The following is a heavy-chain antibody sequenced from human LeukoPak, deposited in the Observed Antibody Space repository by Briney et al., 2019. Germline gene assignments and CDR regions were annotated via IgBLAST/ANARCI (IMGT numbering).Heavy chain of an antibody. Sequence: SETLSLTCTVSGGSISSSSYYWGWIRQPPGKGLEWIGSIYYIGNTYYNPSLKSRVTISVDTSKNQFSLKLSSVTAADTAVYYCAREPRRGDYVVVVWGQGTLVTVSS. CDR2: IYYIGNT. V-gene: IGHV4-39*07. CDR3: AREPRRGDYVVVV. D-gene: IGHD4-17*01. CDR1: GGSISSSSYY. J-gene: IGHJ4*02.